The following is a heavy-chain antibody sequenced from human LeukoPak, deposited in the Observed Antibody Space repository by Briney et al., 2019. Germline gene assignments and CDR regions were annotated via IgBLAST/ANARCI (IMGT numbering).Heavy chain of an antibody. J-gene: IGHJ4*02. Sequence: SETLSLTCAVYGGSFSGYYWSWIRQPPGKGLEWIGEINHSGSTNYNPSLKSRVTISVDTSKNQFSLKLSSVTAADTAVYYCARGDGHNIHYFDYWGQGTLVTVSS. CDR2: INHSGST. CDR1: GGSFSGYY. CDR3: ARGDGHNIHYFDY. V-gene: IGHV4-34*01. D-gene: IGHD5-24*01.